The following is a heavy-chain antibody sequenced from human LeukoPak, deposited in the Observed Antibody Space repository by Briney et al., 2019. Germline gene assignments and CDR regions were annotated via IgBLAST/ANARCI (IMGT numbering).Heavy chain of an antibody. Sequence: GGSLRLSCAASGFTFSNYAMSWVRQAPGQGLEWVSTISNSGDATFYADAVKGRFTISRDKSKNTLYLQMYSLRAEDTAMYYCAKAPPYTKYFDYWGQGTLLTVSS. CDR2: ISNSGDAT. CDR1: GFTFSNYA. D-gene: IGHD1-1*01. CDR3: AKAPPYTKYFDY. J-gene: IGHJ4*02. V-gene: IGHV3-23*01.